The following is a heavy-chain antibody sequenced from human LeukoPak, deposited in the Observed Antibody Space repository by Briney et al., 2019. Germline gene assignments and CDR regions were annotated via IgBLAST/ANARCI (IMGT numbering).Heavy chain of an antibody. CDR2: IIPIFGTA. CDR3: ARARGSGSYPFDP. V-gene: IGHV1-69*05. D-gene: IGHD3-10*01. J-gene: IGHJ5*02. Sequence: SVKVSCKASGGTFSSYAISRVRQAPGQGLEWMGGIIPIFGTANYAQKFQGRVTITTDESTSTAYMELSSLRSEDTAVYYCARARGSGSYPFDPWGQGTLVTVSS. CDR1: GGTFSSYA.